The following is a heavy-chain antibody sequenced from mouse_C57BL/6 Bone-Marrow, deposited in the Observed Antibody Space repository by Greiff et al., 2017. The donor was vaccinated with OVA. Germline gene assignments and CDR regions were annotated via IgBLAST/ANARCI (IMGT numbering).Heavy chain of an antibody. J-gene: IGHJ1*03. V-gene: IGHV1-39*01. CDR3: AFYYVSSYRYFDV. CDR2: INPNYGTT. CDR1: GYSFTDYN. D-gene: IGHD1-1*01. Sequence: QLQQSGPELVKPGASVKISCKASGYSFTDYNMNWVKQSNGKSLEWIGVINPNYGTTSYNQKFKGKATLTVDQSSSKAYMQLNSLTSEDSAVYYCAFYYVSSYRYFDVWGTGTTVTVSS.